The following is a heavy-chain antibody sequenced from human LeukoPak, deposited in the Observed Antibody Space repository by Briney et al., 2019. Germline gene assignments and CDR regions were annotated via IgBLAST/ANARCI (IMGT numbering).Heavy chain of an antibody. CDR3: AKWYYDFWSGYAPSAFDI. D-gene: IGHD3-3*01. J-gene: IGHJ3*02. Sequence: PGGSLRLSCAASGFTISSYAMSWVRQAPGKGLEWVSAISGSGGSTYYADSVKGRFTISRDNSKNTLYLQMNSLRAEDTAVYYCAKWYYDFWSGYAPSAFDIWGQGTMVTVSS. CDR1: GFTISSYA. CDR2: ISGSGGST. V-gene: IGHV3-23*01.